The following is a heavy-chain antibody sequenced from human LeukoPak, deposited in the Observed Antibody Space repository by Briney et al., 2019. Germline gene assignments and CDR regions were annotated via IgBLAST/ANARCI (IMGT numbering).Heavy chain of an antibody. CDR3: ARVAVGYCSSTSCYGDY. D-gene: IGHD2-2*01. CDR1: GFTFSSYG. Sequence: PGGSLTLSCAASGFTFSSYGMHWLRQAPGQGLEWVAFIWYDGGNKYYADSVKGRFTISRDNSKNTLYLQMNSLRAEDTAVHYCARVAVGYCSSTSCYGDYWGQGTRVIVSA. CDR2: IWYDGGNK. J-gene: IGHJ4*02. V-gene: IGHV3-33*01.